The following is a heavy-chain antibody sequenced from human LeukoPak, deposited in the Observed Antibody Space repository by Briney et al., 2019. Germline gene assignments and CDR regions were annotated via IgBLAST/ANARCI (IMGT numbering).Heavy chain of an antibody. CDR1: GYTLTELS. Sequence: SVKVSRKVSGYTLTELSMHWVRQAPGKGLEWMGGFDPEDGETIYAQKFQGRVTMTEDTSTDTAYMELSSLRSEDTAVYYCATIIVVPAAPFDYWGQGTLVTVSS. J-gene: IGHJ4*02. D-gene: IGHD2-2*01. CDR3: ATIIVVPAAPFDY. CDR2: FDPEDGET. V-gene: IGHV1-24*01.